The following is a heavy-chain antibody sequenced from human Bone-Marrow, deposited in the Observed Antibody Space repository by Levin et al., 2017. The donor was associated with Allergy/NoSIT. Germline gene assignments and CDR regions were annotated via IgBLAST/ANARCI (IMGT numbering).Heavy chain of an antibody. V-gene: IGHV4-34*01. D-gene: IGHD5-18*01. CDR2: INHSGST. Sequence: PSETLSLTCAVYGGSFSGYYWSWIRQPPGKGLEWIGEINHSGSTNYNPSLKSRVTISVDTSKNQFSLKLSSVTAADTAVYYCARIGWIQLWLDAFDIWGQGTMVTVSS. CDR1: GGSFSGYY. CDR3: ARIGWIQLWLDAFDI. J-gene: IGHJ3*02.